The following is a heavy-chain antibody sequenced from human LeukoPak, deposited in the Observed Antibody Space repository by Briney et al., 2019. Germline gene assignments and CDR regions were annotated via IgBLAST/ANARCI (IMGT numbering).Heavy chain of an antibody. D-gene: IGHD3-3*01. CDR2: IIPIFGTA. J-gene: IGHJ4*02. CDR1: GYTFTSYG. V-gene: IGHV1-69*13. Sequence: GASVKVSCKASGYTFTSYGISWVRQAPGQGLEWMGGIIPIFGTANYAQKFQGRVTITADESTSTAYMKLSSLRSEDTAVHYCARGESTTYDFWSANLFDYWGQGTLVTVSS. CDR3: ARGESTTYDFWSANLFDY.